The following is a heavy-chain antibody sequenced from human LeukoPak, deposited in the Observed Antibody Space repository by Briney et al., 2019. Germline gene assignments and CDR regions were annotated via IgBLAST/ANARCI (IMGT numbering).Heavy chain of an antibody. D-gene: IGHD2/OR15-2a*01. Sequence: GGSLRLSCAASGFTFSSYWMNWVRQAPGKGLEWVANINRDGSEKYYVDSVKGRFTISRDNAKNSLYLQMNSLRVEDTAVYYCASNTYNRPSEYWGQGTLVTVSS. CDR1: GFTFSSYW. CDR2: INRDGSEK. V-gene: IGHV3-7*01. J-gene: IGHJ4*02. CDR3: ASNTYNRPSEY.